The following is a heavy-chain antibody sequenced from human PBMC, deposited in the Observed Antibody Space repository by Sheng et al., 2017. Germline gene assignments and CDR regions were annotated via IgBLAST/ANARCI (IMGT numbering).Heavy chain of an antibody. CDR2: IWYDGSNK. V-gene: IGHV3-33*01. J-gene: IGHJ3*02. D-gene: IGHD4-17*01. CDR1: GFTFSSYG. Sequence: QVQLVESGGGVVQPGRSLRLSCAASGFTFSSYGMHWVRQAPGKGLEWVAVIWYDGSNKYYGDSVKGRFTISRDNSENTLYLQMNSLRAEDTAVYYCARDGDYGGTGDPFDIWGQGTMVTVSS. CDR3: ARDGDYGGTGDPFDI.